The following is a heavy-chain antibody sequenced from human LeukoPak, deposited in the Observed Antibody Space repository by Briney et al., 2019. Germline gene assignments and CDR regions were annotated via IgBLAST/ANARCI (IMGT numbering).Heavy chain of an antibody. V-gene: IGHV4-39*01. J-gene: IGHJ3*02. D-gene: IGHD3-16*02. CDR2: IYYSGST. CDR1: GGSISSSSYY. Sequence: SSETLSLTCTVSGGSISSSSYYWGWVRQPPGKGLEWIGSIYYSGSTYYNPALKSRVTISVDTSKNLFSLKLSSVTAADTAVYYCAISLNDYLDAFDIWGQGTMVTVSS. CDR3: AISLNDYLDAFDI.